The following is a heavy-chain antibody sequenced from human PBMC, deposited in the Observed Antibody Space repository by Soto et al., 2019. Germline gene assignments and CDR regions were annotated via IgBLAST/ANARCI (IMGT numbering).Heavy chain of an antibody. J-gene: IGHJ3*02. D-gene: IGHD2-8*02. CDR1: GFSFTSHW. V-gene: IGHV5-51*01. CDR2: IYPRDSDT. Sequence: GESLKISCKGSGFSFTSHWIAWVRQMPGKGLECMGIIYPRDSDTRYNPSFQGQIPISVDSSISTAYLQWSSLKTSDTAFYYCAKTLVAGAFDIWGQGTMVTVSS. CDR3: AKTLVAGAFDI.